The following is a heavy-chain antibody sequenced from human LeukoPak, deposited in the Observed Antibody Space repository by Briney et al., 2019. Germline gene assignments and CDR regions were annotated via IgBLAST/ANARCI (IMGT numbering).Heavy chain of an antibody. CDR1: GFTFNSFG. CDR2: ISYDGTNK. J-gene: IGHJ6*02. V-gene: IGHV3-30*18. D-gene: IGHD3-3*02. Sequence: GRSLRLSCAASGFTFNSFGMHWVRQAPGKGLEWVAVISYDGTNKYYADSVKGRFTISRDNAKNTLYLQMNSLRVEDTAVYYCAKVEASTVSLSXGVDVWGQGTTVXVSS. CDR3: AKVEASTVSLSXGVDV.